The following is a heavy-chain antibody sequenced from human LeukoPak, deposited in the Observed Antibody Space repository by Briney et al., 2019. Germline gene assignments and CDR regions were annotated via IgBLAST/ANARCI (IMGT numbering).Heavy chain of an antibody. Sequence: RVASVKVSCKASGYTFTSYDINWVRQAPGQGLEWMGWMNPNSGNTGYAQKFQGRVTMTRNTSISTAYMELSSLRSEDTAVYYCARIRTYYYGSDRTSYYYYGMDVWGQGTTVTVSS. D-gene: IGHD3-10*01. V-gene: IGHV1-8*01. CDR3: ARIRTYYYGSDRTSYYYYGMDV. J-gene: IGHJ6*02. CDR2: MNPNSGNT. CDR1: GYTFTSYD.